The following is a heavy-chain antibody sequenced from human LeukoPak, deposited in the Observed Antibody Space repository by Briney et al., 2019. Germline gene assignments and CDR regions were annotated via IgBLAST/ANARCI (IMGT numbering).Heavy chain of an antibody. J-gene: IGHJ4*02. CDR2: IIPIFGTA. CDR1: GGTFSSYA. D-gene: IGHD3-16*02. Sequence: ASVKVSCKASGGTFSSYAISWVRQAPGQGLEWMGGIIPIFGTANYAQKFQGRVTITADKSTSTAYMELSSLRSEDTAVYYCARESYDYVWGSYRYFDYWGQGTLVTVSS. V-gene: IGHV1-69*06. CDR3: ARESYDYVWGSYRYFDY.